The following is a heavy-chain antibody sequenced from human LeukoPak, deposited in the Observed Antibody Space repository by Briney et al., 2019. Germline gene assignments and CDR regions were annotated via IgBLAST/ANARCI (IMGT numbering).Heavy chain of an antibody. Sequence: PWGSLRLSCAASGFTFSSYGMHWVRQAPGKGLEWVAVISYDGSNKYYADSVKGRFTISRDNSKNTLYLQMNSLRAEDTAVYYCARMVYYYYYMDVWGKGTTVTISS. CDR1: GFTFSSYG. CDR2: ISYDGSNK. D-gene: IGHD3-10*01. V-gene: IGHV3-30*03. J-gene: IGHJ6*03. CDR3: ARMVYYYYYMDV.